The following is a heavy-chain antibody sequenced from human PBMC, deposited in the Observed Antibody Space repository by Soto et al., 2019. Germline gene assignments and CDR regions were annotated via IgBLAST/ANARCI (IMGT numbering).Heavy chain of an antibody. CDR3: AKVKGGEMCSGSYYSDY. V-gene: IGHV3-23*01. CDR1: GFTFSSYA. J-gene: IGHJ4*02. CDR2: ISGRGGST. Sequence: EVQLLESGGGLVQPGGSLRLSCAASGFTFSSYAMSWVRQAPGKGLEWVSAISGRGGSTYYADSVKGRFTISRDNSKNPLYLQMNRLRAEDTAVDYCAKVKGGEMCSGSYYSDYWGQGTLVTVSS. D-gene: IGHD1-26*01.